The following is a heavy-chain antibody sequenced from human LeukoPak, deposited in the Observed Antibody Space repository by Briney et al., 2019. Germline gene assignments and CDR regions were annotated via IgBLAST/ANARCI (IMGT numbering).Heavy chain of an antibody. Sequence: SETLSLTCTVSGGSISSYYWSWIRQPPGKGLEWIGYIYYSGSTNYNPSLKSRVTISVDTSKNQFSLKLSSVTAADTAVYYCARHWYSSGWYPAYFDYWGQGTLVAVSS. CDR2: IYYSGST. V-gene: IGHV4-59*08. CDR3: ARHWYSSGWYPAYFDY. J-gene: IGHJ4*02. CDR1: GGSISSYY. D-gene: IGHD6-19*01.